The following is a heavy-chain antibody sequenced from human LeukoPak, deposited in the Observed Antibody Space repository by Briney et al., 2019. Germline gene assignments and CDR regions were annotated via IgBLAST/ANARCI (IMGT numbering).Heavy chain of an antibody. V-gene: IGHV1-46*01. J-gene: IGHJ5*02. CDR2: INPNGGST. CDR3: ARSGDFWSGSHWFDP. CDR1: GYTFTSYY. D-gene: IGHD3-3*01. Sequence: ASVKVSCKASGYTFTSYYMHWVRQAPGQGLEWMGIINPNGGSTSYAQKFQGRVTMTRDTSTSTVYMELSSLRSEDTAVYYCARSGDFWSGSHWFDPWGQGTLVTVSS.